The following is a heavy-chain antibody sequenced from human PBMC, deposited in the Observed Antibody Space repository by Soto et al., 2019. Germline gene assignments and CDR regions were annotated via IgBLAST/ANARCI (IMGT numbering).Heavy chain of an antibody. D-gene: IGHD2-2*01. CDR3: ARVFIGGCVPAAMARDI. V-gene: IGHV6-1*01. CDR1: GDSVSSNSAA. CDR2: TYYRSKWYN. J-gene: IGHJ3*02. Sequence: SQTLSLTCAISGDSVSSNSAAWNWIRQSPSRGLEWLGRTYYRSKWYNDYAVSVKSRITINPDTSKNQFSLQLNSVTPEDTAVYYCARVFIGGCVPAAMARDISGQGTMVTVSS.